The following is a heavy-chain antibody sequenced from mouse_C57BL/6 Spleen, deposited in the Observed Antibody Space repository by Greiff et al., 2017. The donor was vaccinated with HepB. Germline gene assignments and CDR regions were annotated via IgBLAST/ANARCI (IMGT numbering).Heavy chain of an antibody. V-gene: IGHV1-42*01. D-gene: IGHD2-2*01. Sequence: VQLQQSGPELVKPGASVKISCKASGYSFTGYYMNWVKQSPEKSLEWIGEINPSTGGTTYNQKFKAKATLTVDKSSSTAYMQLKSLTSEDSAVYYCARGYYDAMDYWGQGTSVTVSS. J-gene: IGHJ4*01. CDR3: ARGYYDAMDY. CDR2: INPSTGGT. CDR1: GYSFTGYY.